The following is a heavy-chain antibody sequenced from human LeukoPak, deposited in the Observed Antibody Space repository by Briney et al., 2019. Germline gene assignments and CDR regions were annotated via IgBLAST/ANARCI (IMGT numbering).Heavy chain of an antibody. CDR3: AKGSGSSCYSPCDY. Sequence: GGSLRLSCLTSGFTFSTNAMSWVRQAPGKGLEWISGISGSGASTYYADSVTGRFTISRDNSKSTLCLQMNSLRAEDTAVYYCAKGSGSSCYSPCDYWGQGILVTVSS. D-gene: IGHD2-15*01. V-gene: IGHV3-23*01. CDR2: ISGSGAST. CDR1: GFTFSTNA. J-gene: IGHJ4*02.